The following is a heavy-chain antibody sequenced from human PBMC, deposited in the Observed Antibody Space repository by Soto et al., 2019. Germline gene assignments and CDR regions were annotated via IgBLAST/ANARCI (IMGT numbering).Heavy chain of an antibody. CDR2: IYYSGST. J-gene: IGHJ4*02. CDR1: GGSIGSYY. D-gene: IGHD6-19*01. CDR3: ARGGSSCWYGANYFVY. V-gene: IGHV4-59*01. Sequence: SETLSLTCTVSGGSIGSYYWSWIRQPPGKGLEWIGYIYYSGSTNYNPSLKSRVTISVDTSKNQFSLKLSSVTAADTAVYYCARGGSSCWYGANYFVYWGQGTLVTVSS.